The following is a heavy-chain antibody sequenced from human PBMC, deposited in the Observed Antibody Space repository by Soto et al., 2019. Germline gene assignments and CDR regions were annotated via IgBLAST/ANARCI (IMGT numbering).Heavy chain of an antibody. CDR3: ARLERNNMDAFDF. V-gene: IGHV3-48*03. CDR1: GFIFSSYE. D-gene: IGHD3-3*01. J-gene: IGHJ3*01. Sequence: HPGGSLRLSCAASGFIFSSYEMTWVRQAPGKGLECVSYISSSGSTIHYADSVKGRFTISRDNAKNSLFPQMDSLRAEDTAVYYCARLERNNMDAFDFGQGTMVTVSS. CDR2: ISSSGSTI.